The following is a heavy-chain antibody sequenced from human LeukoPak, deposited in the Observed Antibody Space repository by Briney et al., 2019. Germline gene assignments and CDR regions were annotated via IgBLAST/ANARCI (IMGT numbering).Heavy chain of an antibody. Sequence: ASVKVSCKASGYIFTNYGINWVRQAPGQGPEWMGWINTNSGHPTYAQGFTGRFIFSLDTSVSTAYLQISSLKAEDTAVYYCGYCSGGSCYGFDYWGQGTLVTVSS. J-gene: IGHJ4*02. CDR2: INTNSGHP. V-gene: IGHV7-4-1*02. CDR1: GYIFTNYG. CDR3: GYCSGGSCYGFDY. D-gene: IGHD2-15*01.